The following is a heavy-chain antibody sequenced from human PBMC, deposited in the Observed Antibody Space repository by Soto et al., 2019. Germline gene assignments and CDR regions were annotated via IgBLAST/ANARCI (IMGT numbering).Heavy chain of an antibody. D-gene: IGHD1-26*01. CDR1: GFTFSSYS. Sequence: GSLRLSCAASGFTFSSYSMNWVRQAPGKGLEWVSSISSSSGHIYYADSLKGRFTISRDNAKNLLYLQMNSLRAEDTAVYYCTRHWLATREFDYWGQGTLVTVSS. J-gene: IGHJ4*02. CDR2: ISSSSGHI. CDR3: TRHWLATREFDY. V-gene: IGHV3-21*01.